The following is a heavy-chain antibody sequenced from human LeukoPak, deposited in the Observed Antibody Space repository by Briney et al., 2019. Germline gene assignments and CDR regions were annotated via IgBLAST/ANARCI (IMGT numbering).Heavy chain of an antibody. CDR2: IYYSGST. CDR3: AGFTIFGVVSPRSDY. Sequence: SETLSLTCTVSGGSISSSSYYWGWIRQPPGKGLEWIGSIYYSGSTYYNPSLKSRVTISVDTSKNQFSLKLSSVTAADTTVYYSAGFTIFGVVSPRSDYWGQGTLVTVSS. CDR1: GGSISSSSYY. J-gene: IGHJ4*02. D-gene: IGHD3-3*01. V-gene: IGHV4-39*01.